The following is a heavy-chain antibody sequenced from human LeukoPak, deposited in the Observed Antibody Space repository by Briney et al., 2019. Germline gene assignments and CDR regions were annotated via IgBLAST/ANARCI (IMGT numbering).Heavy chain of an antibody. CDR3: AKDGGEYYDILTGYYPRLYYMDV. CDR1: GFTFSTYG. D-gene: IGHD3-9*01. J-gene: IGHJ6*03. CDR2: ISGSGGST. V-gene: IGHV3-23*01. Sequence: HPGGSLRLSCAASGFTFSTYGMSWVRQAPEKGLEWVSAISGSGGSTYYADSVKGRFTISRDNSKNTLYLQMNSLRAEDTAVYYCAKDGGEYYDILTGYYPRLYYMDVWGKGTTVTISS.